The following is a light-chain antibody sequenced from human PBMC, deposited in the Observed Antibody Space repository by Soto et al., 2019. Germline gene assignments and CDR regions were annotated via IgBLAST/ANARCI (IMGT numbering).Light chain of an antibody. Sequence: QSALTQPASVSGSPGQSITISCTGTTSDVGGHNYVSWYQQHPGKAPTLMIYDVSNRPSGVSTRFSASNSGNTASLTISGLQAEDEADYYCSSHSSSSTQVVVGGGTKLTVL. CDR1: TSDVGGHNY. V-gene: IGLV2-14*03. CDR3: SSHSSSSTQVV. J-gene: IGLJ2*01. CDR2: DVS.